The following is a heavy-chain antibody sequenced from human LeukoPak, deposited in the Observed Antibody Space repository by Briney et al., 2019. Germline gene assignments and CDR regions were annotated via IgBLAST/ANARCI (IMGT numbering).Heavy chain of an antibody. CDR1: GYTFTSYY. J-gene: IGHJ4*02. CDR3: AREGPAVAGNSYFDY. D-gene: IGHD6-19*01. CDR2: INPSGGST. Sequence: ASVTVSFTASGYTFTSYYMHWVRQAPGQGLEWMGIINPSGGSTSYAQKFQGRVTMTRDTSTSTVYMELSSLRSEDTAVYYCAREGPAVAGNSYFDYWGQGTLVTVSS. V-gene: IGHV1-46*01.